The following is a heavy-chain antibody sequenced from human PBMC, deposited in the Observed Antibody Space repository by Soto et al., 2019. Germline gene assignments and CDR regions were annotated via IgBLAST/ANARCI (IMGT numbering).Heavy chain of an antibody. CDR3: ARRHSSGWEDY. D-gene: IGHD6-19*01. V-gene: IGHV4-34*01. CDR1: GGSFSGYY. Sequence: SETLSLTCAVYGGSFSGYYWSWIRQPPGKGLEWIGEINHSGSTNYNPSLKSRVTISVDTSKNQFSLKLSSVTAADTAVYYCARRHSSGWEDYWGQGTLVTVSS. J-gene: IGHJ4*02. CDR2: INHSGST.